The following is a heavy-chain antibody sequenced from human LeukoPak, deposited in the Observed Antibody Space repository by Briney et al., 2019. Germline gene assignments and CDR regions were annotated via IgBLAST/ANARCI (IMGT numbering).Heavy chain of an antibody. CDR1: GFTFSSYW. D-gene: IGHD1-1*01. Sequence: GGSLRLSCAASGFTFSSYWMHWVRQAPGKGLVWVSRINSDGSSTSYADSVKGRFTISRDNAKNTLYLQMNSLRAEDTAVYYCAKISWDGRGTFDWGQGTLVTVSS. V-gene: IGHV3-74*01. CDR3: AKISWDGRGTFD. J-gene: IGHJ4*02. CDR2: INSDGSST.